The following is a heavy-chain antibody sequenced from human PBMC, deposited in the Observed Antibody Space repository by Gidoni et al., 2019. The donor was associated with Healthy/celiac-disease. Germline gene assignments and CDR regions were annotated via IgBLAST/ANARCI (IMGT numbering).Heavy chain of an antibody. D-gene: IGHD5-12*01. CDR3: ARAPGYHFDY. J-gene: IGHJ4*02. V-gene: IGHV3-30*01. CDR1: GFTFSSYA. CDR2: ISYDGSNK. Sequence: QVQLVESGGGVVQPGRSLRLSCAASGFTFSSYAMHWVRQAPGKGLEWVAVISYDGSNKYYADSVKGRFTISRDNSKNTLYLQMNSLRAEDTAVYYCARAPGYHFDYWGQGTLVTVSS.